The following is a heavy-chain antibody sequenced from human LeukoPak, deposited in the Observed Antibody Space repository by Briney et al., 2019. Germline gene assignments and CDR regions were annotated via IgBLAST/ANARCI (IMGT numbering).Heavy chain of an antibody. CDR3: ARDMGRYSGYDYDY. D-gene: IGHD5-12*01. CDR1: GYTFTDYY. CDR2: IHPNTGAT. J-gene: IGHJ4*02. Sequence: ASVKVPCKTSGYTFTDYYLQWVRQAPGQGLEWVGCIHPNTGATHYAQKFQGRLTMTRDTSISTVYMELTRLRSDDTAVYYCARDMGRYSGYDYDYWGQGTLVTASS. V-gene: IGHV1-2*02.